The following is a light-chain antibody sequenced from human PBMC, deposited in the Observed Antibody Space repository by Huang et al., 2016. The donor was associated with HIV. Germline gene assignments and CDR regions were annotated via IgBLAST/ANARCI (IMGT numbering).Light chain of an antibody. CDR3: QQLNNYPIT. CDR1: QGISNY. J-gene: IGKJ5*01. Sequence: IQLTQSPSSLSSSVGDRVTITCRASQGISNYLAWYQQKPGKAPKLLIYAASTLQSGVPSRFSGSGSGTDFTRTISSLQPEDSATYYCQQLNNYPITFGQGTRLEIK. V-gene: IGKV1-9*01. CDR2: AAS.